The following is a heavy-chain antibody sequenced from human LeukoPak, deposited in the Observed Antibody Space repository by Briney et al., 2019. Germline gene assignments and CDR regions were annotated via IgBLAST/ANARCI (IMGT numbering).Heavy chain of an antibody. CDR1: GFDFSNNW. CDR2: INSDGRSI. D-gene: IGHD3-16*01. V-gene: IGHV3-74*01. J-gene: IGHJ4*02. Sequence: GGSLRLSCAASGFDFSNNWMYWVRHAPGRGLVWVSRINSDGRSIGYADFVKGRFTISRDNAKNTLFLQMNSLTVEDTAIYYCGKDLSWGSTDYWGQGTLVTVSS. CDR3: GKDLSWGSTDY.